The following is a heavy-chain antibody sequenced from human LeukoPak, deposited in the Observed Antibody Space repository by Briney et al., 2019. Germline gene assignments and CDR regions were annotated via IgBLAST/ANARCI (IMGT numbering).Heavy chain of an antibody. Sequence: PSETLSLTCAVSGVSFNDYYWSWVRQTPGKELEWIGEINHSGYTNDSPSLKSRVTLSIDTSRKQFSLTLRSVTVADTGIYYCLRMTTGHDYWGQGTLVTVSS. J-gene: IGHJ4*02. CDR3: LRMTTGHDY. D-gene: IGHD4-17*01. V-gene: IGHV4-34*01. CDR1: GVSFNDYY. CDR2: INHSGYT.